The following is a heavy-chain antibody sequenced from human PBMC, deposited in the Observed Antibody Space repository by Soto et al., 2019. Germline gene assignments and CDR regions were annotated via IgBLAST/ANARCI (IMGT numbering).Heavy chain of an antibody. CDR3: ARMFHLSGSYSLGWFDP. D-gene: IGHD1-26*01. Sequence: GGSLRLSCAASGFTFSDYYMGWIRQAPGKGLEWVSYISSSGSTIYYADSVKGRFTISRDNAKNSLYLQMNSLRAEDTAVYYCARMFHLSGSYSLGWFDPWGQGTLVTVSS. CDR1: GFTFSDYY. V-gene: IGHV3-11*01. J-gene: IGHJ5*02. CDR2: ISSSGSTI.